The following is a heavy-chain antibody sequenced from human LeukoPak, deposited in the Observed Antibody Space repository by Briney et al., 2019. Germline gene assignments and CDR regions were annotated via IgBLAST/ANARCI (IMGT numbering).Heavy chain of an antibody. CDR2: ISGYNGNT. V-gene: IGHV1-18*01. J-gene: IGHJ3*02. D-gene: IGHD3-22*01. CDR3: ASLKNYYDSSGYLVTDAFGI. CDR1: GYTFTTYN. Sequence: ASVKVSCKASGYTFTTYNINWVRQAPGQGLEWMGWISGYNGNTNYAQKLQGRVTMTTDTSTSTAYMELRSLKSDDTAVYYCASLKNYYDSSGYLVTDAFGIWGQETMVTVSS.